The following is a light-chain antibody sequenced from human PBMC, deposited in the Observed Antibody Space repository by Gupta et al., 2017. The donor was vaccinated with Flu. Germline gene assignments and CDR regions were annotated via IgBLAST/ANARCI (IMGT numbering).Light chain of an antibody. V-gene: IGKV1-39*01. Sequence: PSPSSLSSSVGDRVTIPCRASQTIGNSLNWDQQKPGKAPRLLIFSAYNLKRGVQSRFSGSGSGTYFTLTSSRLQTEDFASYDCQQTFSRTFGQGTTVEI. J-gene: IGKJ1*01. CDR3: QQTFSRT. CDR1: QTIGNS. CDR2: SAY.